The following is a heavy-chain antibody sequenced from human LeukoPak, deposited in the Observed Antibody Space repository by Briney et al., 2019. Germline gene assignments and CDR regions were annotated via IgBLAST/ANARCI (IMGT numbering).Heavy chain of an antibody. Sequence: SETLSLTCTVSGYSISSGYYWGWIRQPPGKGLEWIGSIYHSGSTYYNPSLKSRVTISVDTSKNQFSLKLSSATAADTAVYYCARAGGLRGVVITAYYFDYWGQGTLVTVSS. CDR3: ARAGGLRGVVITAYYFDY. D-gene: IGHD3-3*01. CDR2: IYHSGST. J-gene: IGHJ4*02. V-gene: IGHV4-38-2*02. CDR1: GYSISSGYY.